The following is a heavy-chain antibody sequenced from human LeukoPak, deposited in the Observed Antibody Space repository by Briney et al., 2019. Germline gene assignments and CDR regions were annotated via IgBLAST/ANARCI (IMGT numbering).Heavy chain of an antibody. Sequence: GESLKISCKGSGYSFTTYWIAWVRQMPGRGLEWMGIISPDDSDIRYSPSFQGHVAISADKSISTAHLQWSSLQASDTAMYYCARHEGSGSYYSYWGQGTLVTVSS. CDR1: GYSFTTYW. V-gene: IGHV5-51*01. D-gene: IGHD1-26*01. CDR2: ISPDDSDI. CDR3: ARHEGSGSYYSY. J-gene: IGHJ4*02.